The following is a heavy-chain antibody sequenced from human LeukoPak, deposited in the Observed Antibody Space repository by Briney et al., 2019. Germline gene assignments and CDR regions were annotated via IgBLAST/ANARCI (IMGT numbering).Heavy chain of an antibody. CDR2: ISYDGSNK. D-gene: IGHD3-3*01. Sequence: GGSLRLSCAASGFTFSDYYMSWIRQAPGKGLEWVAVISYDGSNKYYADSVKGRFTISRDNSKNTLYLQMNSLRAEDTAAYYCAREILFADAFDIWGQGTMVTVSS. CDR1: GFTFSDYY. J-gene: IGHJ3*02. CDR3: AREILFADAFDI. V-gene: IGHV3-30*03.